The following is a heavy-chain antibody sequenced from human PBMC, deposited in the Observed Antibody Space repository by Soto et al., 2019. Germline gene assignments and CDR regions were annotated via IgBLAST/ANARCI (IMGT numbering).Heavy chain of an antibody. CDR2: IYHSGST. CDR3: ARASYCGGDCYYYFDH. Sequence: SETLSLTCAVSGGSISSSNWWSWVRQPPGKGLEWIGEIYHSGSTNYNPSLKSRVTISVDTSKNQLSLKLSSVTAADTAVYYCARASYCGGDCYYYFDHWGQGTLVTVSS. J-gene: IGHJ4*02. V-gene: IGHV4-4*02. CDR1: GGSISSSNW. D-gene: IGHD2-21*02.